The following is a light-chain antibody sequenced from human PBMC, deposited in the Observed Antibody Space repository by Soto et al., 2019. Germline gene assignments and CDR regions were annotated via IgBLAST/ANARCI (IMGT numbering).Light chain of an antibody. Sequence: EIVLTQSPATLSLSPGERATLSCRASQSVSSYLAWYQQKPGQAPRLLIYDASNRATGIPARFSGSGSGTDFTLTISSLQPEDFATYFCQQSSTTPWTFGQGTKVEIK. J-gene: IGKJ1*01. V-gene: IGKV3-11*01. CDR2: DAS. CDR3: QQSSTTPWT. CDR1: QSVSSY.